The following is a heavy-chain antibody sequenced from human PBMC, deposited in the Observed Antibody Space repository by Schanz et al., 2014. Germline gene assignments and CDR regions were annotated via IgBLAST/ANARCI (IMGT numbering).Heavy chain of an antibody. CDR1: GFAFSSYG. D-gene: IGHD4-17*01. V-gene: IGHV3-7*01. Sequence: EVQLVESGGGLVQPGGSLRLSCLASGFAFSSYGMNWLRQAPGKGLEWVANIKKDGSEKYYVDSVKGRFTISRDNAKNTLYLQMNTLRAEDTAVYYCARKMKLGVYGGKGHDSLDIWGRGTMVTVSS. CDR2: IKKDGSEK. CDR3: ARKMKLGVYGGKGHDSLDI. J-gene: IGHJ3*02.